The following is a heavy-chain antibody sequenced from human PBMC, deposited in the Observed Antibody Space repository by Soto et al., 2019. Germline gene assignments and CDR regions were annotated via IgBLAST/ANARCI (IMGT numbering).Heavy chain of an antibody. V-gene: IGHV4-59*08. CDR2: IYYSGST. J-gene: IGHJ4*02. CDR3: ARRYGSGLDY. Sequence: SETLSLTCTVSGGSISSYYWSWIRQPPGKGLEWIGYIYYSGSTNYSPSLKSRVTISVDTSKNQFSLKLSSVTAADTAVYYCARRYGSGLDYWGQGTLVTVSS. CDR1: GGSISSYY. D-gene: IGHD3-10*01.